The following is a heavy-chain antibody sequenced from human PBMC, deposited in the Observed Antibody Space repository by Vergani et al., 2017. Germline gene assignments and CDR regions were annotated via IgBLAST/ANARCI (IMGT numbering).Heavy chain of an antibody. V-gene: IGHV4-30-4*01. CDR3: ARVRRDDSSGYYYYYGMDF. Sequence: QVQLQESGPGLVKPSQTLSLTCTVSGGSISSGDYYWSWIRQPPGKGLEWIGYIYYSGGTYYNPSLKSRVTISVDTSMNQFYLKLSSVTAADTAVYYCARVRRDDSSGYYYYYGMDFWGQGTTVTVSS. CDR1: GGSISSGDYY. J-gene: IGHJ6*02. D-gene: IGHD3-22*01. CDR2: IYYSGGT.